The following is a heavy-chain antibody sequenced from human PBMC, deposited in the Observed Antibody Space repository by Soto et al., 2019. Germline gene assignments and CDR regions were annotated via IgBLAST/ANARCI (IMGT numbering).Heavy chain of an antibody. CDR3: AKSHPGELSLYPFDY. D-gene: IGHD3-16*02. Sequence: GGSLRLPCAASGFTFSSYAMSWVRQAPGKGLEWVSAISGSGGSTYYADSVKGRFTISRDNSKNTLYLQMNSLRAEDTAVYYCAKSHPGELSLYPFDYWGQGTLVTVSS. CDR1: GFTFSSYA. J-gene: IGHJ4*02. V-gene: IGHV3-23*01. CDR2: ISGSGGST.